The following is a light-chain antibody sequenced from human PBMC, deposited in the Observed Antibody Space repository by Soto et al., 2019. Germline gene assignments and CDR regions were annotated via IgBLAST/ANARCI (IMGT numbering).Light chain of an antibody. CDR3: QQYNSYSYT. V-gene: IGKV1-5*03. Sequence: DIQMTQSPSTLSASVGDRVTITCRASQSIGSWLAWYQQKPGKAPKLLIYKASSLGSGVPSRFSGSGSGTEFTLTISSLQPDDFATYYCQQYNSYSYTFGQGTKVDIK. J-gene: IGKJ2*01. CDR1: QSIGSW. CDR2: KAS.